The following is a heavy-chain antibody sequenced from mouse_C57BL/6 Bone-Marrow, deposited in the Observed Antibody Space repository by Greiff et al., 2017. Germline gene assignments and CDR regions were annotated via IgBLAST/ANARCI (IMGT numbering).Heavy chain of an antibody. J-gene: IGHJ3*01. D-gene: IGHD1-1*01. V-gene: IGHV1-81*01. CDR3: ARWAGYYGFAY. CDR1: GYTFTSYG. Sequence: VQLQQSGAELARPGASVKLSCKASGYTFTSYGISWVKQRTGQGLEWIGEIYPRSGNTYYNEKFKGKATLTADKSSSTAYVELRSLTSDDAAVYFCARWAGYYGFAYWGQGTLVTVSA. CDR2: IYPRSGNT.